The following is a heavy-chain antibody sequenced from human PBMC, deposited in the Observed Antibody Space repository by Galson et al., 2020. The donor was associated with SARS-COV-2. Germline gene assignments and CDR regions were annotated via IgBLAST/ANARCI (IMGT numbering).Heavy chain of an antibody. V-gene: IGHV1-69*13. CDR1: GGTISSYA. CDR2: IIPIVGRA. Sequence: SVQVSCKASGGTISSYATSWVRQAPGQGLEWMGGIIPIVGRANYEQKFQGRGTTIADESTITAYMELSSLRSEDTAVYYCARTCLGELSLEGSYYYCGMDVWGQGTTVTVSS. CDR3: ARTCLGELSLEGSYYYCGMDV. D-gene: IGHD3-16*02. J-gene: IGHJ6*02.